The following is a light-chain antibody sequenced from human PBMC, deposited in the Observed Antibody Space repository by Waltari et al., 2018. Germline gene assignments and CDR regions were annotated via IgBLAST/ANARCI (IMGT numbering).Light chain of an antibody. V-gene: IGKV3-11*01. CDR2: DAS. Sequence: EIVLTQSPATLSLSPGERATLSCRASQSVSSYLAWYQQKPGQAPRLLIYDASNRATGIPARFSGSGSGTDFTLTISSLEPEDLAVYYCQQRKGTFGQGTKVEIK. CDR1: QSVSSY. CDR3: QQRKGT. J-gene: IGKJ1*01.